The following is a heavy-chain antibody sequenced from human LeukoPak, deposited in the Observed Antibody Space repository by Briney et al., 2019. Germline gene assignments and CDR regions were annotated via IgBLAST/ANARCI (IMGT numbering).Heavy chain of an antibody. CDR2: IYNGGST. CDR1: GFTVSSNY. CDR3: ARVRVKYYSSFDP. Sequence: PGGSLRLSCASSGFTVSSNYVSWVRKAPGKELEWVSVIYNGGSTYYADSVKGRFTISRDNSKNTLYLQMNSLRAEDTAVYYCARVRVKYYSSFDPWGQGTLVTVSS. J-gene: IGHJ5*02. V-gene: IGHV3-66*01. D-gene: IGHD3-10*01.